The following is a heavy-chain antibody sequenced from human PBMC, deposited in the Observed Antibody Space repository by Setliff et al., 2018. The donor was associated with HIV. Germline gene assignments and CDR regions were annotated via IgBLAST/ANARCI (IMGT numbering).Heavy chain of an antibody. Sequence: PSETLSLTCTVSGYSMSGGYNWGWIRQSPEKGLEWIGNIYYSGSTYYNPSLKSRITISVVRSKNLFSLKLISVTAADQGVYYCARVPVAGANWFDPWGLGTLVTVSS. CDR1: GYSMSGGYN. CDR3: ARVPVAGANWFDP. J-gene: IGHJ5*02. D-gene: IGHD2-21*01. CDR2: IYYSGST. V-gene: IGHV4-38-2*02.